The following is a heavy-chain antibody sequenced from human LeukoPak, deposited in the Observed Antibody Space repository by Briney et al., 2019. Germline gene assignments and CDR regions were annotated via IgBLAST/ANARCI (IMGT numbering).Heavy chain of an antibody. J-gene: IGHJ4*02. Sequence: ASVKVSCKASGYTFTGYYVHWMRQAPGQGLEWMGWINPNSGDTEYEQKFQGRVTMTRDTSIATAHMEMTRLAPDDTAVYYCARDRGPSYDSGIYYQYYFHYWGQGTLVTVSS. CDR3: ARDRGPSYDSGIYYQYYFHY. CDR1: GYTFTGYY. V-gene: IGHV1-2*02. D-gene: IGHD3-10*01. CDR2: INPNSGDT.